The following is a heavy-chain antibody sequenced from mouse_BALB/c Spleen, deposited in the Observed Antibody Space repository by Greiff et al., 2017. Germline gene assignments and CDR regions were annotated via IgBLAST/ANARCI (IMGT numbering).Heavy chain of an antibody. D-gene: IGHD1-1*01. CDR1: GFTFSSFG. V-gene: IGHV5-6-5*01. CDR3: ARGLYYYGSSLYWYFDV. CDR2: ISSGGST. J-gene: IGHJ1*01. Sequence: EVKLVESGGGLVQPGGSRKLSCAASGFTFSSFGMHWVRQAPEKRLEWVASISSGGSTYYPDSVKGRFTISRDNARNILYLQMSSLRSEDTAMYYCARGLYYYGSSLYWYFDVWGAGTTVTVSS.